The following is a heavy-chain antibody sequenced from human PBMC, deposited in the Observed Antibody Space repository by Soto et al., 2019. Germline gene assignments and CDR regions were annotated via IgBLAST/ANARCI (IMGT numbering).Heavy chain of an antibody. Sequence: QVQLQQWGAGLLKPSETLSLTCAVYGGSFSGYYWSWIRQPPGKGLEWIGEINHSGSTNYNPSLKSRVTISVDTSKNQFSRRRSSLTAADTAVYYCARGRGVLLWCGEYPTQAYSGQGTLVTVSS. V-gene: IGHV4-34*01. CDR1: GGSFSGYY. J-gene: IGHJ4*02. CDR3: ARGRGVLLWCGEYPTQAY. D-gene: IGHD3-10*01. CDR2: INHSGST.